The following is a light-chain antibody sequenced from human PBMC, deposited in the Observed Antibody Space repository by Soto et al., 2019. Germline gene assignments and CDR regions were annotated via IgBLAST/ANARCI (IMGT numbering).Light chain of an antibody. Sequence: QSALTQPASVSGSPGQSITISCTGTSSDVPDYNYVSWYQQQPGTAPKLMIYDVTNRPSGVSNRFSGSKSGNTASLTISGLQPEDEADYYCSSDTAGSSYVFGTGTKLTVL. CDR2: DVT. CDR1: SSDVPDYNY. V-gene: IGLV2-14*03. CDR3: SSDTAGSSYV. J-gene: IGLJ1*01.